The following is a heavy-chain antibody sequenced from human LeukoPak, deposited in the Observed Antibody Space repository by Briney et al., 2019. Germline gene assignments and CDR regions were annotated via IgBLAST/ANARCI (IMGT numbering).Heavy chain of an antibody. Sequence: GGSLRLSCAASGFTFSSYWMHWVRQAPGKGLVWVSRINSDGSSTSYADSVKGRFTISRDNAKNTLYLQMNSLRAEDTAVYYCASQRYCSSTSCYNYFDYWGQGTLVTVSS. J-gene: IGHJ4*02. CDR3: ASQRYCSSTSCYNYFDY. D-gene: IGHD2-2*02. CDR2: INSDGSST. V-gene: IGHV3-74*01. CDR1: GFTFSSYW.